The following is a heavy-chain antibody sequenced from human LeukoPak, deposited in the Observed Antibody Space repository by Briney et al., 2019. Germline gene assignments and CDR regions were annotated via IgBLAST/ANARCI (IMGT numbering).Heavy chain of an antibody. CDR2: INSDGSST. CDR3: AIHPYDSSGYYYFDY. CDR1: GFTFSSYW. Sequence: GGSLRLSCAASGFTFSSYWMHWVRQAPGKGLVWVSRINSDGSSTSYADSVKGRFTISRDNSKNMLYLQMNSLRAEDTAVYYCAIHPYDSSGYYYFDYWGQGTPVTVSS. V-gene: IGHV3-74*01. J-gene: IGHJ4*02. D-gene: IGHD3-22*01.